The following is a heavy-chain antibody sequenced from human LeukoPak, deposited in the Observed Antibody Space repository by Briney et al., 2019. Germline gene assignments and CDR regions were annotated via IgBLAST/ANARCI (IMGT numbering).Heavy chain of an antibody. Sequence: ASVKVSCKASGYTFTGYYMHWVRQAPGQGLEWMGWINPNSGGTNYAQKFQGRVTMTRDTSISTAYMELSRLRSDDTAVYYCARKGSDSGYASYYYMDVWGKGTTVTVSS. D-gene: IGHD5-12*01. CDR2: INPNSGGT. CDR3: ARKGSDSGYASYYYMDV. CDR1: GYTFTGYY. V-gene: IGHV1-2*02. J-gene: IGHJ6*03.